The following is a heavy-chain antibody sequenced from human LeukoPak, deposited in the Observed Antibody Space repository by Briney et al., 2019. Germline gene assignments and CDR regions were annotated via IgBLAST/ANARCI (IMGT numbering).Heavy chain of an antibody. Sequence: PGGSLRLSCAASGFTVSNSYMNWVRQAPGKGLECVSVIYSGGGTYYADSVKGRFTISRDNSKNTLYLQMNSLRAEDTAVYYCARDSYGSAWYKAFDIWGQGTVVTVSS. CDR3: ARDSYGSAWYKAFDI. J-gene: IGHJ3*02. V-gene: IGHV3-53*01. D-gene: IGHD6-19*01. CDR1: GFTVSNSY. CDR2: IYSGGGT.